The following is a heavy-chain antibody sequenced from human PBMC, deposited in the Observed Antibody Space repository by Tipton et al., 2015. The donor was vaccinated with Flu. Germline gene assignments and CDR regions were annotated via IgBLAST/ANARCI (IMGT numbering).Heavy chain of an antibody. Sequence: TLSLTCAVYGGSFSGYYWSWIRQPPGKGLEWIGEINHSGSTNYNPSLKSRVTIAVDTSKNQFSLELSSVTAADKAVYYCARGQWNSGGRYFDYWGQGTLVTVSS. V-gene: IGHV4-34*01. CDR3: ARGQWNSGGRYFDY. CDR1: GGSFSGYY. D-gene: IGHD1/OR15-1a*01. J-gene: IGHJ4*02. CDR2: INHSGST.